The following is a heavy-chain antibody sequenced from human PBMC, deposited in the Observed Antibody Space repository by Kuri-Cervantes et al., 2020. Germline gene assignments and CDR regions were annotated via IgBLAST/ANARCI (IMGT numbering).Heavy chain of an antibody. J-gene: IGHJ6*01. D-gene: IGHD5-18*01. CDR1: GFTFDDYA. CDR3: ARVGGYSYGSGYYYYGMDV. Sequence: SLKISCAASGFTFDDYAMHWVRQAPGKGLEWVSGISWNSGSIGYADSVKGRFTISRENAKNSLYLQMNSLRAGDTAVYYCARVGGYSYGSGYYYYGMDVWGQGTTVTGSS. V-gene: IGHV3-9*01. CDR2: ISWNSGSI.